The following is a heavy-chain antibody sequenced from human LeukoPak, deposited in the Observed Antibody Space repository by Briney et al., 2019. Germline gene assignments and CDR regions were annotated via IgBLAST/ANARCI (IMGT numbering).Heavy chain of an antibody. CDR3: ARGMAIKIVGATSDY. V-gene: IGHV3-53*01. Sequence: QPGGSLRLSCAASGFTVSSNYMSWVRQAPGKGLEWVSVIYSGGSTYYADSVKGRFTISRDNSKNTLYLQMNSLRAEDTAVYYCARGMAIKIVGATSDYWGQGTLVTVSS. J-gene: IGHJ4*02. D-gene: IGHD1-26*01. CDR1: GFTVSSNY. CDR2: IYSGGST.